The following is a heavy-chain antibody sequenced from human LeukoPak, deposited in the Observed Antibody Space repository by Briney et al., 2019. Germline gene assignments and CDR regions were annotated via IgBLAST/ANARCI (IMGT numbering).Heavy chain of an antibody. CDR3: ARVGLDRRGYSGYEAFDY. D-gene: IGHD5-12*01. CDR1: GFTFSSYS. CDR2: ISSSSSYI. V-gene: IGHV3-21*01. Sequence: GGSLRLSCAASGFTFSSYSMNWVRQAPGKGREWVSSISSSSSYIYYADSVKGRFTISRDNAENSQYLQMNRLRVEDTAVYYCARVGLDRRGYSGYEAFDYWGQGTLVTVSS. J-gene: IGHJ4*02.